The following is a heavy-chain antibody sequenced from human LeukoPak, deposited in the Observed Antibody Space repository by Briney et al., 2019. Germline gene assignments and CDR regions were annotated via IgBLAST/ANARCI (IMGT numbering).Heavy chain of an antibody. J-gene: IGHJ5*02. Sequence: SETLSLTCTVSGGSISSGDYYWSWIRQPPGKGLEWIGYIYYSGSTYYNPSLKSRVTISVDTSKNQFSLKLSFVTAADTAVYYCARGVREGYWFDPWGQGTLVTVSS. CDR3: ARGVREGYWFDP. V-gene: IGHV4-30-4*01. CDR1: GGSISSGDYY. CDR2: IYYSGST. D-gene: IGHD3-10*01.